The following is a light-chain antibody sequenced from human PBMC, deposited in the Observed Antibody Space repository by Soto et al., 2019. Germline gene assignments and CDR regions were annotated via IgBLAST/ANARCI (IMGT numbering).Light chain of an antibody. CDR2: GAS. Sequence: EIVMTQSLATLSVSPGERATLSCRASQSVASNLAWYQQKPGQAPRLLIYGASTRATDIPARFSGSGSGTEFTLTISRLQSEDFAVYCCQQYNNWPLFTFGPGTKVDIK. J-gene: IGKJ3*01. V-gene: IGKV3-15*01. CDR1: QSVASN. CDR3: QQYNNWPLFT.